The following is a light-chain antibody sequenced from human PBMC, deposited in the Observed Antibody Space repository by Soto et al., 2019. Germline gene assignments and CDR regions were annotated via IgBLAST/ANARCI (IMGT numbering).Light chain of an antibody. CDR3: NSYAGNSWV. CDR1: STDVGAYNY. Sequence: QSALTQPPSASGSPGQSVAISCTGTSTDVGAYNYVSWYQHHPGKAPKLIIYEVSKRPSGVPDRFSGSKSGNTASLTVSGLQGEDEADYYCNSYAGNSWVFGGGTKLTVL. V-gene: IGLV2-8*01. CDR2: EVS. J-gene: IGLJ3*02.